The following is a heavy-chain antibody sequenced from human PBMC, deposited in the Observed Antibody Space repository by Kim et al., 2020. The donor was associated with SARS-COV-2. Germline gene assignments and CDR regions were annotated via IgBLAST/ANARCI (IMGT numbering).Heavy chain of an antibody. J-gene: IGHJ4*02. V-gene: IGHV4-39*01. D-gene: IGHD3-10*01. CDR3: ARLGSGSGSSRVY. Sequence: YTPSLKSRVTISVDTSKNQFSLKLSSVTAADTAVYYCARLGSGSGSSRVYWGQGTLVTVSS.